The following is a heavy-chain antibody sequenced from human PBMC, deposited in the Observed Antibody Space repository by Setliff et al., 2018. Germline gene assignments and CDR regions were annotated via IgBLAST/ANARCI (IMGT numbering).Heavy chain of an antibody. Sequence: GASVKVSCKVSGYTLTELSMHWVRQAPGKGLEWMGGFDPEDGETIYAQKFQGRVTMTRDTSTSTVYLELSSLRSEDTAVYYCARDGFEIVVVPAAIYYYYYMDVWGKGTTVTVS. D-gene: IGHD2-2*01. V-gene: IGHV1-24*01. CDR2: FDPEDGET. CDR1: GYTLTELS. CDR3: ARDGFEIVVVPAAIYYYYYMDV. J-gene: IGHJ6*03.